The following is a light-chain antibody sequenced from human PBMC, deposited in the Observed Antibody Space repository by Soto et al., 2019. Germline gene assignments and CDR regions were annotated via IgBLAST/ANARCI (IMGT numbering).Light chain of an antibody. CDR2: DAS. CDR1: QSISSW. Sequence: DIQMTQSPSTLSASVGDRVTITCRASQSISSWLAWYQQKPGKAPKLLIYDASSLESGVPSRFSGSGSGTEFTLTISSLQPDDFATYYCQQYNSYPRRTFGQGTKVEIK. CDR3: QQYNSYPRRT. V-gene: IGKV1-5*01. J-gene: IGKJ1*01.